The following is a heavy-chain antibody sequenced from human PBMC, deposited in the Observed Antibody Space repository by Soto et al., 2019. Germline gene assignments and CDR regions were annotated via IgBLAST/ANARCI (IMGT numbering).Heavy chain of an antibody. D-gene: IGHD3-10*01. V-gene: IGHV3-13*01. CDR3: ARSFSGGAFDI. J-gene: IGHJ3*02. Sequence: GGSLRLSCAASGFTFSSYDMHWVRQATGKGLEWVSAIGTAGDTYYPGSVKGRFTISRENAKNSLYLQMNSLRAGDTAVYYCARSFSGGAFDIWGQGTMVTVSS. CDR2: IGTAGDT. CDR1: GFTFSSYD.